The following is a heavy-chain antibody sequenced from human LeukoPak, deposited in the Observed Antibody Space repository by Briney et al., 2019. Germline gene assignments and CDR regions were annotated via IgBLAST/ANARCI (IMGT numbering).Heavy chain of an antibody. CDR3: ARLNYGDYDMDV. CDR2: IYYSGST. V-gene: IGHV4-59*08. Sequence: SETLSLTCTVSGGSVSSYYWSWIRQPPGKGLEWIGYIYYSGSTNYNPSLKSRVTISVDTSKNQISLKLSSVTAADTAVYYCARLNYGDYDMDVWGQGTTVSVSS. CDR1: GGSVSSYY. D-gene: IGHD4-17*01. J-gene: IGHJ6*02.